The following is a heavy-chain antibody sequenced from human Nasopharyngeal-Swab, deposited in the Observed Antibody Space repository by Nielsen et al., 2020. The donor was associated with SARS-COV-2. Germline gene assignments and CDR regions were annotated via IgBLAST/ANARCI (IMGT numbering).Heavy chain of an antibody. CDR2: INPRGGSP. J-gene: IGHJ4*02. CDR1: GFTFTNYY. Sequence: ASVKVSCKASGFTFTNYYIHWVRQAPGQGLEWMAIINPRGGSPTYAQRFQGRVTMTWDTSTGPVYMEISSLRFDDTAVYYCARDPMMCRSTSCAFDHWGQGTLVTVSS. V-gene: IGHV1-46*01. D-gene: IGHD2-2*01. CDR3: ARDPMMCRSTSCAFDH.